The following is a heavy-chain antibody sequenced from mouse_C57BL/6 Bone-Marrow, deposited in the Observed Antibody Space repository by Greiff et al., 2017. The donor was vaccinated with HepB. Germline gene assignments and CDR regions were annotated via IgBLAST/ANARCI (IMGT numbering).Heavy chain of an antibody. D-gene: IGHD2-14*01. J-gene: IGHJ2*01. Sequence: EVMLVESGGDLVKPGGSLKLSCVASGFTFSTSGMSWVRQTPDKRLEWVATINTGGTYTYYLDSVKGRFTISKDTARSTLFLQMSSLNSEDTGIYYCARDRFDYYFDYWGQGTTLTVSS. CDR2: INTGGTYT. CDR1: GFTFSTSG. V-gene: IGHV5-6*01. CDR3: ARDRFDYYFDY.